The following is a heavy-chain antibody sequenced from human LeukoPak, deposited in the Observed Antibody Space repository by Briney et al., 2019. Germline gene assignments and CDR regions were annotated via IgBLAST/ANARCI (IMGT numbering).Heavy chain of an antibody. CDR1: GGSISNYY. J-gene: IGHJ4*02. CDR2: IYYSGST. CDR3: ARVGSGSLDY. Sequence: SETLSLTCTVSGGSISNYYWSWIRQPPGKGLEWIGYIYYSGSTNYNPSLKSRVTISVDTSKNQFSPKLSSVTAADTAVYYCARVGSGSLDYWGQGTLVTVSS. V-gene: IGHV4-59*12. D-gene: IGHD3-22*01.